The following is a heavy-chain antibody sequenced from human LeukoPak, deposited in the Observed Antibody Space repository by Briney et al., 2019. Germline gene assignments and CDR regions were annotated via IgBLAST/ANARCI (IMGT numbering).Heavy chain of an antibody. D-gene: IGHD2-15*01. CDR2: INGDSSYI. V-gene: IGHV3-21*01. Sequence: GGSLRLSCAASGFTFSSYGMHWVRQAPGKGLEWVSSINGDSSYIYYADSVKGRFTISRDNTRNSLSLQMNSLRAEDTAVYYCARLYCSGASCYGKHYFAFWGQGALVTVSS. J-gene: IGHJ4*02. CDR3: ARLYCSGASCYGKHYFAF. CDR1: GFTFSSYG.